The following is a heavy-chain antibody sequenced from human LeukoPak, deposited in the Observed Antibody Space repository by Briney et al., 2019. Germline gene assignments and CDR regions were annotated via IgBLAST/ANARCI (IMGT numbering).Heavy chain of an antibody. V-gene: IGHV3-30*02. CDR1: GFTFSSYG. CDR2: IRYDGTNK. Sequence: GGSLRLSCAASGFTFSSYGMHWVRQAPGKGLEWVAFIRYDGTNKYYADSVKGRFTVSRDNSKNTLYLQMNSLRAEDTAVYYCAKGNFLSTVTPLDYWGQGTLVTVSS. D-gene: IGHD4-17*01. CDR3: AKGNFLSTVTPLDY. J-gene: IGHJ4*02.